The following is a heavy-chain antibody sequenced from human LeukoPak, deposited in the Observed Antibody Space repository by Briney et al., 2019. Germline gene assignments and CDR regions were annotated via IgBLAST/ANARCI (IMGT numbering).Heavy chain of an antibody. V-gene: IGHV4-59*01. CDR3: ARRDYGDYVLDY. CDR1: GGSISSYY. J-gene: IGHJ4*02. Sequence: SETLSLTCTVSGGSISSYYWSWIRQHPGKGLEGMGYIYYSGSTNYNPSLKSRVTISVDTAKNQFSLKLSSVTAADTAVYYCARRDYGDYVLDYWGQGTLVTVSS. D-gene: IGHD4-17*01. CDR2: IYYSGST.